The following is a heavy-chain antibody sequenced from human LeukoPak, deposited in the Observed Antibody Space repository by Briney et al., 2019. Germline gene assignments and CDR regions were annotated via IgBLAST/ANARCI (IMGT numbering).Heavy chain of an antibody. CDR2: IYHSGST. CDR3: AGGRDYGDYVYYYYGMDV. CDR1: GGSISSGGYS. J-gene: IGHJ6*02. Sequence: SETLSLTCAVSGGSISSGGYSWSWIRQPPGKGLEWIGYIYHSGSTYYNPSLKSRVTISVDRSKNQFSLKLSSVTAADTAVYYCAGGRDYGDYVYYYYGMDVWGQGTTVTVSS. V-gene: IGHV4-30-2*01. D-gene: IGHD4-17*01.